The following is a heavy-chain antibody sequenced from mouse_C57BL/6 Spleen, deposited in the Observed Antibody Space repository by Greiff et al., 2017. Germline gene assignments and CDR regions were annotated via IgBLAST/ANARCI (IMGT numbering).Heavy chain of an antibody. CDR3: ARGDDYDPYFDV. J-gene: IGHJ1*03. Sequence: VQLKESGPGMVKPSQSLSLTCTVTGYSITSGYDWHWIRHFPGNKLEWMGYISYSGSTNYNPSLKSRISITHDTSKNHFFLKLNSVTTEDTATYYCARGDDYDPYFDVWGTGTTVTVSS. CDR2: ISYSGST. CDR1: GYSITSGYD. D-gene: IGHD2-4*01. V-gene: IGHV3-1*01.